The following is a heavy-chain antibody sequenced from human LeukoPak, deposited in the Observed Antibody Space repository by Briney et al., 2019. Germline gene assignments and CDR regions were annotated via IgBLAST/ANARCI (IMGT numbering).Heavy chain of an antibody. CDR1: GFTFSSNW. V-gene: IGHV3-7*04. Sequence: GGSLRLSCAASGFTFSSNWMSWVRQAPGKGLEWVANIKHDGSEKYYVDSVKGRFTISRDNAKNSLYLQMNSLRAEDTAVYYCARVGYFAGYYRGQGTLVTVSS. CDR3: ARVGYFAGYY. CDR2: IKHDGSEK. D-gene: IGHD3-9*01. J-gene: IGHJ4*02.